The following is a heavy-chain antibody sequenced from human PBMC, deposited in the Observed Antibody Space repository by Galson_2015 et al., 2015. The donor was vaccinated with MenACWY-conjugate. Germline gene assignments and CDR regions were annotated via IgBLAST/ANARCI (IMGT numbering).Heavy chain of an antibody. CDR3: ARAAGYTYRVFDY. CDR1: GGSISSSNYY. J-gene: IGHJ4*02. Sequence: SETLSLTCTVSGGSISSSNYYWGWIRQPPGRGLEWIGCIYYIGSAFYNPSLKSRVTISVDTSKNQFSLKLRSVTAADTAVYYCARAAGYTYRVFDYWGQGTLVTVSS. V-gene: IGHV4-39*07. D-gene: IGHD5-18*01. CDR2: IYYIGSA.